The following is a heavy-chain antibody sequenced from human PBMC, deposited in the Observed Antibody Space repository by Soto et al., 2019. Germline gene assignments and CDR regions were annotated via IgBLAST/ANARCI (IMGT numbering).Heavy chain of an antibody. J-gene: IGHJ4*02. CDR1: GAPMSGGACY. Sequence: SETMSLRCTVSGAPMSGGACYRGWIRQPPGEGLEWIGSGYHSVTMSYSGRTDYNPSLKSRXTISVETSKNQFSLRLSSVTAADTAVYYCARLPLVALDGGSFDDWGQGTLVTVSS. V-gene: IGHV4-39*01. CDR3: ARLPLVALDGGSFDD. D-gene: IGHD5-12*01. CDR2: GYHSVTMSYSGRT.